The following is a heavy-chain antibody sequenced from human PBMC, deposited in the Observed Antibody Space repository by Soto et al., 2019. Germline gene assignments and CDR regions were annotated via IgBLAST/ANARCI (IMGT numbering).Heavy chain of an antibody. CDR2: IRGGGSTT. V-gene: IGHV3-23*01. Sequence: EVQLLESGGGLVQPGGSLSLSCAVSGFTFSNYAMSWVRQAPGKGLEWVSFIRGGGSTTYYADSVKGRFTISRDNSKNTLYLQMNSLSAEDTAVYYCAKDKKREGMIVVVMTSGFDFWGQGTLVSVSS. J-gene: IGHJ4*02. CDR1: GFTFSNYA. D-gene: IGHD3-22*01. CDR3: AKDKKREGMIVVVMTSGFDF.